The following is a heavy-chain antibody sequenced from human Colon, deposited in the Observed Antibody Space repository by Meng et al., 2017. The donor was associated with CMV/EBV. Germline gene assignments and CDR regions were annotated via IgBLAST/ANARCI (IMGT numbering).Heavy chain of an antibody. D-gene: IGHD4-17*01. CDR3: ARNRADGDYNSH. CDR2: ISGYNENT. Sequence: ASVKVSCKASGCTFKNFGISWVRQAPGQGLEWMGWISGYNENTNSAEKFQGRFTMTRDTSTNTAHMELKSLTSGDTAVYYCARNRADGDYNSHWGQGTLVTVSA. J-gene: IGHJ4*01. V-gene: IGHV1-18*01. CDR1: GCTFKNFG.